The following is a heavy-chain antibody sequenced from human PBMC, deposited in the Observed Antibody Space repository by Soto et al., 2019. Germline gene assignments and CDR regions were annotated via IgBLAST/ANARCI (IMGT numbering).Heavy chain of an antibody. CDR1: GDTFTSYA. Sequence: SVKVSCKASGDTFTSYAISWVRQAPGQGLEWMGGIIPIFGTANYSQKFQGRVTITADESTSTAYMELSSLRSEDTAVYYCACESDDSSRRYGIDCWGQDTKV. CDR2: IIPIFGTA. V-gene: IGHV1-69*13. CDR3: ACESDDSSRRYGIDC. D-gene: IGHD3-10*01. J-gene: IGHJ6*02.